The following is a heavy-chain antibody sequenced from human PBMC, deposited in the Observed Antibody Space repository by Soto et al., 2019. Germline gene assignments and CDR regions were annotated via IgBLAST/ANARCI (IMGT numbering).Heavy chain of an antibody. V-gene: IGHV3-33*01. Sequence: PGGSLRLSCAASGFTFSSYGMHWVRQAPGKGLEWVAVIWYDGSNKYYADSVKGRFTISRDNAKNSLHLQMNSLRAEDTAVYYWARDSRKYYYYMDVWGKGTTVTVSS. J-gene: IGHJ6*03. CDR2: IWYDGSNK. CDR1: GFTFSSYG. CDR3: ARDSRKYYYYMDV.